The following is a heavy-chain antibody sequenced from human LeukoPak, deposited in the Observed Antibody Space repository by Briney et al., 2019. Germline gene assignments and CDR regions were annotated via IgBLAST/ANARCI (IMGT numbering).Heavy chain of an antibody. Sequence: GGSLRLSCAASGFTFSSYGMSWVRQAPGKGLEWVSGISGSGGSTYYADSVKGRFSISRDNSKNALYLQMNSLRAEDTAVYYCASELLWFGESSGVFDIWGQGTMVTVSS. CDR3: ASELLWFGESSGVFDI. CDR1: GFTFSSYG. CDR2: ISGSGGST. V-gene: IGHV3-23*01. D-gene: IGHD3-10*01. J-gene: IGHJ3*02.